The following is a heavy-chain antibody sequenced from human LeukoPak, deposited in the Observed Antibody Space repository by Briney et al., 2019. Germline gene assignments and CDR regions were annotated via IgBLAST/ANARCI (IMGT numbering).Heavy chain of an antibody. J-gene: IGHJ4*02. V-gene: IGHV4-59*08. D-gene: IGHD6-19*01. CDR1: VDSISSYY. CDR2: IYYSGST. CDR3: ARHGSRAVAGYFDY. Sequence: SQTLSLTCTVSVDSISSYYWSWIRQCPGKGLERIGYIYYSGSTYYNPSLTSRVTISVDTSKNQFSLRLTSVTAADTAVYYCARHGSRAVAGYFDYWGQGTLVTVSS.